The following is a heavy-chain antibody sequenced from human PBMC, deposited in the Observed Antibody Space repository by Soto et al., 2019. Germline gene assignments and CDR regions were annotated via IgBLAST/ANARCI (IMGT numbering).Heavy chain of an antibody. CDR2: IYPGDSDT. CDR3: ARQGYTYGYDY. Sequence: PGESLKISCQGSRNSFTTYWIAWVRQMPGKGLEWMGIIYPGDSDTRYSPSFQGQVTISADKSISTAYLQWGSLKASDTAMYYCARQGYTYGYDYWGQGTQVTVSS. J-gene: IGHJ4*02. D-gene: IGHD5-18*01. CDR1: RNSFTTYW. V-gene: IGHV5-51*01.